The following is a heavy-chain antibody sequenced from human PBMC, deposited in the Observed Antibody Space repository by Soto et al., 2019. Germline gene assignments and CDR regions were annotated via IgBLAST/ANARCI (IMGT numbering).Heavy chain of an antibody. CDR1: GFTFSSYS. V-gene: IGHV3-21*01. CDR3: ARSANVLRFLEWSNNWFDP. CDR2: ISSSSSYI. Sequence: SLRLSCAASGFTFSSYSMNWVRQAPGKGPEWVSSISSSSSYIYYADSVKGRFTISRDNAKNSLYLQMNSLRAEDTAVYYCARSANVLRFLEWSNNWFDPWGQGTLVTVSS. J-gene: IGHJ5*02. D-gene: IGHD3-3*01.